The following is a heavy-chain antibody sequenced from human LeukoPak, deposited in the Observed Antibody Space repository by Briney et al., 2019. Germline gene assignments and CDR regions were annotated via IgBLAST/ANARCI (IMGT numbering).Heavy chain of an antibody. D-gene: IGHD2-2*01. CDR1: GDWVSSVSAG. J-gene: IGHJ6*02. CDR3: ARDKIPDSPMDV. Sequence: QTPSLTCAMSGDWVSSVSAGWSWIRQYTSRGLEWLGRTYFRSKWYIDYAVSVKSRITINPDTSKNQFSLQLNSVTPEDTAVYYCARDKIPDSPMDVWGQGTTVTVSS. V-gene: IGHV6-1*01. CDR2: TYFRSKWYI.